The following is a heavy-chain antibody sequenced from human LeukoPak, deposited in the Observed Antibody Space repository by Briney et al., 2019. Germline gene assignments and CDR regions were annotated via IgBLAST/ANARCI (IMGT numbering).Heavy chain of an antibody. CDR2: ISWDGGST. J-gene: IGHJ4*02. CDR1: GFTFDDYT. D-gene: IGHD5-18*01. Sequence: PGGSLRLSCAASGFTFDDYTMHWVRQAPGKGLEWVSLISWDGGSTYYADSVKGRFTISRDNSKNSLYLQMNSLRTEDTALYYCAKVKDEYSYGFPDYWGQGTLVTVSS. CDR3: AKVKDEYSYGFPDY. V-gene: IGHV3-43*01.